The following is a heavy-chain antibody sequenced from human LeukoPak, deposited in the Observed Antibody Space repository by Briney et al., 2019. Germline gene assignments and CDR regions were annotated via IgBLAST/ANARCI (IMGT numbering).Heavy chain of an antibody. CDR2: IYHSGST. J-gene: IGHJ4*02. Sequence: PSGTLSLTCAVSGGSISSSNWWSWVRQPPGKGLEWIGEIYHSGSTNYNPSLKSRATISVDKSKNQFSLKLSSVTAADTAVYYCARVYYDSSGPNALDYWGQGTLVTVSS. D-gene: IGHD3-22*01. CDR1: GGSISSSNW. CDR3: ARVYYDSSGPNALDY. V-gene: IGHV4-4*02.